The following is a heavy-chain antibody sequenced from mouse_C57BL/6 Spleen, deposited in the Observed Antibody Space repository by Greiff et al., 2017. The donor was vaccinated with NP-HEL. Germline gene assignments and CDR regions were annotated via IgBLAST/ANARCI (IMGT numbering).Heavy chain of an antibody. V-gene: IGHV6-3*01. CDR2: IRLKSDNYAT. D-gene: IGHD1-1*01. Sequence: EVKVVESGGGLVQPGGSMKLSCVASGFTFSNYWMNWVRQSPEKGLEWVAQIRLKSDNYATHYAESVKGRFTISRDDSKSSVYLQMNNLRAEDTGIYYCTTGGFYYYGSSYYFDYWGQGTTLTVSS. CDR3: TTGGFYYYGSSYYFDY. CDR1: GFTFSNYW. J-gene: IGHJ2*01.